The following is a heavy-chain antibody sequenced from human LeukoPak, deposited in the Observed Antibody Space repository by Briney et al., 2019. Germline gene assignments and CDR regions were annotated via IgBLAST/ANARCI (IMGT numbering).Heavy chain of an antibody. V-gene: IGHV1-18*01. D-gene: IGHD6-19*01. J-gene: IGHJ4*02. CDR3: ARGGSGWYGGGYYFDY. CDR1: GYTFTRYG. CDR2: LNPYNGNT. Sequence: GASVKVSCKASGYTFTRYGITWVRQAPGQGLEWMGWLNPYNGNTNYAQKLQGRVTMTTDTSTSTAYMELRSLRSDDTAVYYCARGGSGWYGGGYYFDYWGQGTLVTVSS.